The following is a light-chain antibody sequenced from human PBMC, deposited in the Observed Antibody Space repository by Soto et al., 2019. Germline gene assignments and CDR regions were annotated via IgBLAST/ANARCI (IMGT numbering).Light chain of an antibody. CDR1: QSVSGW. CDR2: GAS. V-gene: IGKV1-5*02. CDR3: QQYNSYPWT. J-gene: IGKJ1*01. Sequence: DIQMTQSPSTLSASVGDRVTIVCRASQSVSGWLAWYQQRPGKAPKVLIYGASSLESGVPSRFSGSGSGTQFPLTISSLQPDDFATYYCQQYNSYPWTFGQGTKVEIK.